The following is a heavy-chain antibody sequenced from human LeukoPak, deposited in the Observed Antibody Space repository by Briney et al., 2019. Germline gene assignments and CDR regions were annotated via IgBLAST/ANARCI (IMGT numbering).Heavy chain of an antibody. V-gene: IGHV3-33*01. CDR2: TWYDGSTK. CDR1: GFTFSSHG. CDR3: ARRGNYKVMDV. J-gene: IGHJ6*02. D-gene: IGHD1-7*01. Sequence: GGSLRLSCVASGFTFSSHGMHWVRQAPGKGLEWVAVTWYDGSTKYYADSVKGRFTISRDNSKNTLSLEMNSLRAEDTAVYYCARRGNYKVMDVWGQGTTVTVSS.